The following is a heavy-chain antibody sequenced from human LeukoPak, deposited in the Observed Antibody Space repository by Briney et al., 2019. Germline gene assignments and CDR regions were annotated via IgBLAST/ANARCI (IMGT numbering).Heavy chain of an antibody. J-gene: IGHJ5*02. D-gene: IGHD4-23*01. CDR1: GGTFSSYA. V-gene: IGHV1-69*05. CDR3: AIDYGGNSGWFDP. Sequence: ASVKVSCKASGGTFSSYAISWVRQAPGQGLEWMGGIIPIFGTANYAQKFQGRVTITRNTAISTAYMELSSLRSEDTAIYYCAIDYGGNSGWFDPWGQGTLVTVSS. CDR2: IIPIFGTA.